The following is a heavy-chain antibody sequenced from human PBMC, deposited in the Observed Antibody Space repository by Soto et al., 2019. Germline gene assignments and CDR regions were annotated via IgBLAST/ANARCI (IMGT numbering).Heavy chain of an antibody. V-gene: IGHV3-30*18. J-gene: IGHJ4*02. CDR2: ISYDGSNK. D-gene: IGHD6-6*01. Sequence: GGSLRLSCAASGFTFSSYGMHRVRQAPGKGLEWVAVISYDGSNKYYADSVKGRFTISRDNSKNTLYLQMNSLRAEDTAVYYCAKAGSSSSLSVDYWGQGTLVTVSS. CDR3: AKAGSSSSLSVDY. CDR1: GFTFSSYG.